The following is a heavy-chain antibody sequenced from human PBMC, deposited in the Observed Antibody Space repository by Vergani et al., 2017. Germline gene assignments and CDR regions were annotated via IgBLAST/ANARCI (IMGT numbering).Heavy chain of an antibody. V-gene: IGHV3-73*02. CDR1: GFTFSGSA. CDR3: ARAGRTGDV. J-gene: IGHJ6*04. Sequence: EVQLVESGGGLVQPGGSLKLSCAASGFTFSGSAMHWVRQASGKGLEWVGRIRSKANSYATAYAASVKGRFTISRDNSKNTLYLQMNSLRSEDTAVYYCARAGRTGDVWGKGTTVTVSS. CDR2: IRSKANSYAT.